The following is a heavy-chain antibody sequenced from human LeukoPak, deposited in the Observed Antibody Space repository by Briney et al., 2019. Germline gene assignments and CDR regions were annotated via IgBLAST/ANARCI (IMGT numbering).Heavy chain of an antibody. J-gene: IGHJ4*02. Sequence: SETLSLTCTVSDDSISSVGYYWTWIRQPPGKGLEWIGSIYSSVSTYYNPSLKSRVTISVDTSKNQFSLRLSSVTAADTALYYCAYSGSYGHLGYWGQGIPVTVSS. CDR2: IYSSVST. V-gene: IGHV4-39*01. CDR3: AYSGSYGHLGY. D-gene: IGHD1-26*01. CDR1: DDSISSVGYY.